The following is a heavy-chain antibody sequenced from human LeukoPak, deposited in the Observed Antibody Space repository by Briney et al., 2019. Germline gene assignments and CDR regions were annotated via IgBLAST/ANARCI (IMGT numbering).Heavy chain of an antibody. D-gene: IGHD4-11*01. Sequence: GGSLRLSCEGSGFTISSSWMSWVRQAPGKGLEWVANIEKDGGEENYVDSVKGRLTISRDNAKNSLYLQMNSLRADDTAVYYCARDPGFDYTSWGQGTLVTVSS. V-gene: IGHV3-7*01. CDR2: IEKDGGEE. J-gene: IGHJ4*02. CDR1: GFTISSSW. CDR3: ARDPGFDYTS.